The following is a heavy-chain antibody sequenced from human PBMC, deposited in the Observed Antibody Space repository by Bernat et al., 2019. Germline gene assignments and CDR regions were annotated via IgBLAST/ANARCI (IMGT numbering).Heavy chain of an antibody. V-gene: IGHV1-46*01. J-gene: IGHJ4*02. CDR2: INPSGGST. D-gene: IGHD3-22*01. Sequence: QVQLVQSGAEVKKPGASVKVSCKASGYTFTSYYMHWVRQAPGQGLEWMGIINPSGGSTSYAQKFQDRVTMTRNTSTSTVYMELSSLRSEDTAVYYCATRGRGDSSGYPFDYWGQGTLVTVTS. CDR3: ATRGRGDSSGYPFDY. CDR1: GYTFTSYY.